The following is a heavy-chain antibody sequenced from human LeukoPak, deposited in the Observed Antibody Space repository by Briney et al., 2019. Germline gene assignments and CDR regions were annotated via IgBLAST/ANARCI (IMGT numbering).Heavy chain of an antibody. J-gene: IGHJ5*02. V-gene: IGHV4-4*07. CDR2: IYTSGST. CDR1: GGSISSYY. Sequence: PSETLSLTCTVSGGSISSYYWSWIRQPAGKGLEWIGRIYTSGSTNYNPSLKSRVTMSVDTSKNQFSLKLSSVTAADTAVYYCARQGTVTTYNWFDPWGQGTLVTVSS. CDR3: ARQGTVTTYNWFDP. D-gene: IGHD4-17*01.